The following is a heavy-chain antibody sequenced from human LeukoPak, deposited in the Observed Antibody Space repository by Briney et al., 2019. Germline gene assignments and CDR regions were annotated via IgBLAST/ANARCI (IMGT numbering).Heavy chain of an antibody. D-gene: IGHD4-11*01. CDR2: IKDDGSEK. CDR3: ARDPGYSEFDV. Sequence: GGSLGLSCTASGFTSSSNWMSWFRQVPGKGPKAVAKIKDDGSEKSYVDFVKGRFTISRDNVKNSVSLQMNSLRVDDTAVYYCARDPGYSEFDVWGQGIMVIVSS. CDR1: GFTSSSNW. J-gene: IGHJ3*01. V-gene: IGHV3-7*01.